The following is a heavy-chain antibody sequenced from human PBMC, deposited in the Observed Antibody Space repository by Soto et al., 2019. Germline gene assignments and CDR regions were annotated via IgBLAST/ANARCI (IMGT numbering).Heavy chain of an antibody. D-gene: IGHD2-15*01. CDR1: GGSISSGGYY. CDR3: ARDSPQYCSGGSCPPVAIDP. CDR2: IYYSGST. Sequence: QVQLQESGPGLVKPSQTLSLTCTVSGGSISSGGYYWSWIRQHPGKGLEWIGYIYYSGSTYYNPSLKSRVTISVDTSKNQFSLKLSSVTAADTAVYYCARDSPQYCSGGSCPPVAIDPWGQGTLVTVSS. J-gene: IGHJ5*02. V-gene: IGHV4-31*03.